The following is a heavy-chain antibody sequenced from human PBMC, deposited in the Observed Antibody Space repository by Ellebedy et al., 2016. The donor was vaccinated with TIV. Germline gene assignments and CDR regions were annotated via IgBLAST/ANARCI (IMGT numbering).Heavy chain of an antibody. CDR1: GYAFTNYG. D-gene: IGHD3-10*01. Sequence: ASVKVSCKASGYAFTNYGITWVRQAPGQGLEWMGWISAYNGATNYAQNLQGRVTMTTDTSTSTAYMELRSLRSDDTAVYYCARLGVRGLIINYNYYGMDVWGQGTTVTVSS. J-gene: IGHJ6*02. CDR2: ISAYNGAT. V-gene: IGHV1-18*04. CDR3: ARLGVRGLIINYNYYGMDV.